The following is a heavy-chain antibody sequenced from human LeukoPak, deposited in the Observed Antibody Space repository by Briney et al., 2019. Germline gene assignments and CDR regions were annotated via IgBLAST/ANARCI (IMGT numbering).Heavy chain of an antibody. J-gene: IGHJ5*02. CDR3: ASVYSSSSDWFDP. Sequence: SETLSLTCTVSGGSISSSSYYWGWIRQPPGKGLEWIGSIYYSGSTYYNPSLKSRVTISVDTSKNQFSLKLSSVTAADTAVYYCASVYSSSSDWFDPWGQGTLVTVSS. V-gene: IGHV4-39*01. CDR2: IYYSGST. CDR1: GGSISSSSYY. D-gene: IGHD6-6*01.